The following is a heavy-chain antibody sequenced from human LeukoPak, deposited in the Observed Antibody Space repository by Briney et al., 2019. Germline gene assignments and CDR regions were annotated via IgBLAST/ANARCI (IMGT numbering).Heavy chain of an antibody. J-gene: IGHJ4*02. CDR3: AKGFNSGVPAAGRKYYFDF. CDR1: GFTFSNYA. D-gene: IGHD6-13*01. V-gene: IGHV3-23*01. Sequence: GGSLRLSCAASGFTFSNYAMTWVRQAPGKGLEWVSTISGSADNTYYADSVKGRFTISRDNSKNTLDLQMNSLRAEDTALYYCAKGFNSGVPAAGRKYYFDFWGQGTLVTVSS. CDR2: ISGSADNT.